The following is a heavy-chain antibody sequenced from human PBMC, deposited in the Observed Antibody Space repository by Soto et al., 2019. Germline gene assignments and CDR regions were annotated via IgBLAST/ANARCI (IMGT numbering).Heavy chain of an antibody. CDR1: GFIFSNYA. Sequence: EVQLLESGGGLVQPGGSLRLSCAPSGFIFSNYAMSWVRQARGKGLEWVSAISGSGADTYYTESVKGRFTISRDNFKNTLYLQMNSLRAEDTAVYYCAKDTGTGGGSIFDYWGQGTLVTVSS. D-gene: IGHD2-15*01. CDR2: ISGSGADT. CDR3: AKDTGTGGGSIFDY. V-gene: IGHV3-23*01. J-gene: IGHJ4*02.